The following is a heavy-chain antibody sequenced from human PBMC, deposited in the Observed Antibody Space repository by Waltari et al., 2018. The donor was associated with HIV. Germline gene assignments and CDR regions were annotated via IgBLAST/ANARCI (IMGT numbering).Heavy chain of an antibody. CDR2: ISSDGNKK. V-gene: IGHV3-30*01. D-gene: IGHD3-10*01. CDR3: ARALDYYGSGSYSTDALDI. CDR1: GFTFSTYY. J-gene: IGHJ3*02. Sequence: QVQLVESGGGVVQPGRSLRLYCAASGFTFSTYYINWVRQAPGKGLEWVSVISSDGNKKYYADSVRGRFTISRDSSKNTLFLQMNSLRAEDTAVYYCARALDYYGSGSYSTDALDIWGQGTMVTVSS.